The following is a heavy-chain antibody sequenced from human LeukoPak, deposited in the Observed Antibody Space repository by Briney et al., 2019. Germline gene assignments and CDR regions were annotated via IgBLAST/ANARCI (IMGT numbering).Heavy chain of an antibody. Sequence: GASVKVSCKASGYTFTSYGISWVRQAPGQGLEWMGWISAYNGNTNYAQKLQGRVTMTTDTSTSTAYMELRSLRSDDTAVYYCARTIRRLLTDKRNFFDYWGQGTLVTVSS. J-gene: IGHJ4*02. D-gene: IGHD3-22*01. CDR3: ARTIRRLLTDKRNFFDY. CDR1: GYTFTSYG. CDR2: ISAYNGNT. V-gene: IGHV1-18*01.